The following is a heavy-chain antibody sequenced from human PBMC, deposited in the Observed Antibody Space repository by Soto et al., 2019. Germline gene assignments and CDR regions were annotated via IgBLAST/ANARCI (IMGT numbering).Heavy chain of an antibody. V-gene: IGHV4-59*13. J-gene: IGHJ4*02. D-gene: IGHD1-26*01. CDR3: ARGSTVIGAPPEEWELLNFDY. CDR1: GGSIDTYY. CDR2: IYYSGTT. Sequence: KPSETLSLTCSVSGGSIDTYYWTWFRQAPGRGLECIGNIYYSGTTNINPALESRVSLSIDRAKRQFSLTLSSVTAADTAVYYCARGSTVIGAPPEEWELLNFDYWGQGTLVTVSS.